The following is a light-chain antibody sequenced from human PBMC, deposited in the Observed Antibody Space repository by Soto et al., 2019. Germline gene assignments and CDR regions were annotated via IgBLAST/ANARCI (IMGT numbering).Light chain of an antibody. CDR3: QQSYSTPPST. CDR2: AAS. J-gene: IGKJ1*01. V-gene: IGKV1-39*01. Sequence: DIQMTQSPSSLSASVGDRVTITCRASQSISSYLNWYQQKPGKAPKLLIYAASSLQSGVPSRFXGSASGTDCPLTISSPQPEDFATYYCQQSYSTPPSTVGQGTQVEIK. CDR1: QSISSY.